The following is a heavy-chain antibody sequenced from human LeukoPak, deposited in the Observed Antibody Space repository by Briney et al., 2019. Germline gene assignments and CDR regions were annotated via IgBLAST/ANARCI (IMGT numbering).Heavy chain of an antibody. D-gene: IGHD4/OR15-4a*01. CDR3: ARDLMGASHFDY. J-gene: IGHJ4*02. CDR2: IYTSGST. Sequence: SETLSLTCTVSGGSISSGSYYWSWIRQPAGKGLEWIGRIYTSGSTNYNPSLKSRVTISVDTSKNHFSLKLSSVTAADTAVYYCARDLMGASHFDYWGQGTLVTVSS. CDR1: GGSISSGSYY. V-gene: IGHV4-61*02.